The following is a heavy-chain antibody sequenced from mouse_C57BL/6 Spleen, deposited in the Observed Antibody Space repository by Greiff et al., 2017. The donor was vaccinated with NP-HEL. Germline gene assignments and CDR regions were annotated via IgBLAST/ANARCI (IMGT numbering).Heavy chain of an antibody. Sequence: QVQLQQSGAELVRPGASVTLSCTASGYTFTDYEMHWVKQTPVHGLEWIGSIDPETGGTAYNQKFKGKAILTADKSSSTAYMELRSLKSEDSAVYYCTRGGSLAYWGQGTLVTVAA. CDR2: IDPETGGT. CDR1: GYTFTDYE. V-gene: IGHV1-15*01. J-gene: IGHJ3*01. CDR3: TRGGSLAY.